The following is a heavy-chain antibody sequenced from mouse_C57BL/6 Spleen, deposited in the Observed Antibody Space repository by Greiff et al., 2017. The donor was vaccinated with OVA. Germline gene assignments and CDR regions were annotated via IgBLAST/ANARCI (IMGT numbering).Heavy chain of an antibody. CDR1: GFTFSDYG. Sequence: EVHLVESGGGLVKPGGSLKLSCAASGFTFSDYGMHWVRQAPEKGLEWVAYISSGSSTIYYADTVKGRFTISRDNAKNTLFLQMTSLRSEDTAMYYCARNGWDWYFDVWGTGTTVTVSS. D-gene: IGHD3-3*01. V-gene: IGHV5-17*01. CDR2: ISSGSSTI. CDR3: ARNGWDWYFDV. J-gene: IGHJ1*03.